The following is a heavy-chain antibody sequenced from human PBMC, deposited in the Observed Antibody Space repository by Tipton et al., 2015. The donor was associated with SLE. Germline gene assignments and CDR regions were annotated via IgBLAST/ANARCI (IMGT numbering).Heavy chain of an antibody. CDR2: IYTSGST. CDR1: GGSISSGGYY. V-gene: IGHV4-61*02. J-gene: IGHJ2*01. D-gene: IGHD3-10*01. CDR3: ARAGVMVQGVMRYFDL. Sequence: TLSLTCTVSGGSISSGGYYWSWIRQHPGKGLEWIGRIYTSGSTNYNPSLKSRVTMSVDTSKNQFSLKLSSVTAADTAVYYCARAGVMVQGVMRYFDLWGRGTLVTVSS.